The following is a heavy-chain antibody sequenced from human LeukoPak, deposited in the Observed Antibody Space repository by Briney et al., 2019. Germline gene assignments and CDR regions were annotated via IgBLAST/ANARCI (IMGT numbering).Heavy chain of an antibody. D-gene: IGHD1-26*01. CDR3: SRGSGSHFPFEY. CDR2: VYSTGRA. Sequence: SETLSLTCTVSGGSLSGGSYYSSSIRQPAGKGLGWIWRVYSTGRANYQPPLKTRVTMSVDKSKNQCSLSLTAVTAADTAVYYCSRGSGSHFPFEYWGLGTLVTVSS. CDR1: GGSLSGGSYY. J-gene: IGHJ4*02. V-gene: IGHV4-61*02.